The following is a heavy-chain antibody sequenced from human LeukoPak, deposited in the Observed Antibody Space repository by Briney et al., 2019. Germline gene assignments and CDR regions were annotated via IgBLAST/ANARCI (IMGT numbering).Heavy chain of an antibody. CDR2: ISGSGGST. J-gene: IGHJ5*02. CDR1: GFTFSSYA. D-gene: IGHD3-22*01. V-gene: IGHV3-23*01. Sequence: GGSLRLSCAASGFTFSSYAMSWARQAPGKGLEWVSAISGSGGSTYYADSVKGRFTISRDNSKNTLYLQMNSLRAEDTAVYYCAKHDSSGYHYGWFDPWGQGTLVTVSS. CDR3: AKHDSSGYHYGWFDP.